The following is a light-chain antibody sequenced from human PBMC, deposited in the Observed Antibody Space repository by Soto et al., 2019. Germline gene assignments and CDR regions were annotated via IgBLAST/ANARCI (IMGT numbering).Light chain of an antibody. Sequence: QSALTQPASVSGSPGQSITISCTGTSSDVGGYNYVSWYQQYPGKAPKLMIFEVTNRPSGISNRFSGSKSGNTASLTISGLQAEDEADYYCSSYTSSNTLAYVFGTGTKLTVL. J-gene: IGLJ1*01. CDR2: EVT. CDR1: SSDVGGYNY. V-gene: IGLV2-14*01. CDR3: SSYTSSNTLAYV.